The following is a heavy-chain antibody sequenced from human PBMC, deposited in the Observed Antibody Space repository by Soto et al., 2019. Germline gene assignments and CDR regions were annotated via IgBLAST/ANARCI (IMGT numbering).Heavy chain of an antibody. V-gene: IGHV3-15*07. J-gene: IGHJ4*02. CDR3: TTQPFNWNDEGGH. Sequence: EVQLVESGGDLVKPGGSLRLSCATSGFTFSNAWMNWVRQAPGKGLEWVGRIKHKIDGGTSDYAAPVKGRFTISRDDSKNMLYLQMNSLKTGDTAVYYCTTQPFNWNDEGGHWGPGTLVTVSS. D-gene: IGHD1-1*01. CDR2: IKHKIDGGTS. CDR1: GFTFSNAW.